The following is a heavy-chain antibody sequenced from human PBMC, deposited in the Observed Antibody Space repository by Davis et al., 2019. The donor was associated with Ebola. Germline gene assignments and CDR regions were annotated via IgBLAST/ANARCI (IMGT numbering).Heavy chain of an antibody. CDR1: GYTFTDYY. J-gene: IGHJ3*02. CDR2: INPNDGRT. CDR3: TTLGGQDSGYDVFDI. D-gene: IGHD5-12*01. Sequence: AASVKVSCKASGYTFTDYYIHWVRQAPGQGLEWMGMINPNDGRTIYVQKFQGRVTVTRDTSTTTVYMDLSSLRSEDTALYYCTTLGGQDSGYDVFDIWGQGTMVTVSS. V-gene: IGHV1-46*03.